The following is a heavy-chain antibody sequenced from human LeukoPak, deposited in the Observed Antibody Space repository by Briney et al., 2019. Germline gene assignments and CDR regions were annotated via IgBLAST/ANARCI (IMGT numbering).Heavy chain of an antibody. D-gene: IGHD2-2*01. J-gene: IGHJ4*02. CDR3: ARERGYCSSTSCSKYYFDY. Sequence: GASVKVSCKASGGTFSSYAISWVRQAPGQGLEWMGGIIPIFGTANYAQKLQGRVTITTDESTSTAYMELSSLRSEDTAVYYCARERGYCSSTSCSKYYFDYWGQGTLVTVSS. CDR2: IIPIFGTA. CDR1: GGTFSSYA. V-gene: IGHV1-69*05.